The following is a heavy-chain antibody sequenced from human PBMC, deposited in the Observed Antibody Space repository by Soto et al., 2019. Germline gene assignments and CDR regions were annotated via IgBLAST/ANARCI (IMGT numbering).Heavy chain of an antibody. CDR3: ATGTTVTSYYGMDV. CDR2: FDPEDGET. J-gene: IGHJ6*02. D-gene: IGHD4-17*01. V-gene: IGHV1-24*01. CDR1: GYTLTELS. Sequence: ASVKVSCKVSGYTLTELSMHWVRQAPGKGLEWMGGFDPEDGETIHAQKFQGRVTMTEDTSTDTAYMELSSLRSEDTAVYCCATGTTVTSYYGMDVWGQGTTVTVSS.